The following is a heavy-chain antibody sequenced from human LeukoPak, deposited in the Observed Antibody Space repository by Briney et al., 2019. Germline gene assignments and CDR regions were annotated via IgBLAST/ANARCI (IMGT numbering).Heavy chain of an antibody. CDR1: GLTFSNHW. CDR3: ATKAGNFQERVSLDY. D-gene: IGHD1-1*01. V-gene: IGHV3-74*01. J-gene: IGHJ4*02. CDR2: INNEGSDT. Sequence: PGGSLRLSCVVSGLTFSNHWMHWVRQAPGKGLVWVSHINNEGSDTKYADSVKGRSTISRDNGKNTVYLQMNSLRADDAAVYYCATKAGNFQERVSLDYWGQGILVTVSS.